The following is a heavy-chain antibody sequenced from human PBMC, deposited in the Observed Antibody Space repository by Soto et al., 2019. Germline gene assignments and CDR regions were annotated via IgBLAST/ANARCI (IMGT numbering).Heavy chain of an antibody. J-gene: IGHJ6*03. CDR1: GCTFDDYA. CDR2: ISWNSGSI. D-gene: IGHD6-6*01. V-gene: IGHV3-9*01. Sequence: CLSMRVPCAAAGCTFDDYAMHRFRQAPGKGLEWVSGISWNSGSIGYADSVKGRFTISRDNAKNSLYLQMNSLRAEDTALYYCAKARDNYYYYYMDAWGKGTTVTVSS. CDR3: AKARDNYYYYYMDA.